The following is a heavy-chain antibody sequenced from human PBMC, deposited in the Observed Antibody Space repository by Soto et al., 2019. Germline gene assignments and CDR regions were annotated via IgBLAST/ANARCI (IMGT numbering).Heavy chain of an antibody. J-gene: IGHJ6*02. CDR1: GGTFSSYA. D-gene: IGHD2-2*01. CDR2: IIPIFGTA. V-gene: IGHV1-69*13. CDR3: ASCSTSCYGPDYYYGMDV. Sequence: ASVKVSCKASGGTFSSYAISWVRQAPGQGLEWMGGIIPIFGTANYAQKFQGRVTITADESTSTAYMELSSLRSEDTAVYYCASCSTSCYGPDYYYGMDVWGQGTTVTVSS.